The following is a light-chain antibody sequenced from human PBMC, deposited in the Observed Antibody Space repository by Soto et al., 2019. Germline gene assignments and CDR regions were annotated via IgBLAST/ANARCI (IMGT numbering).Light chain of an antibody. CDR3: QQSISTPGT. CDR2: DSY. J-gene: IGKJ3*01. Sequence: DILMTQSPATLSLSLGERASITCRASQSVGSYLNWYQQKPGQAPKLLIYDSYTMPSGVPSRFSGSGSGTDFTLTISSLQPEDFATYYCQQSISTPGTFGPGTIVEI. V-gene: IGKV1-39*01. CDR1: QSVGSY.